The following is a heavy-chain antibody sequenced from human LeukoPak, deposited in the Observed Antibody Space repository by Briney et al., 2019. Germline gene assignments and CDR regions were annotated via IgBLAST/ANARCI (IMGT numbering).Heavy chain of an antibody. CDR1: GFTFSSYG. V-gene: IGHV3-30*02. CDR3: AKDQQWLVNFIDY. J-gene: IGHJ4*02. Sequence: GGSLRLSCAASGFTFSSYGMHWVRQAPGKGPEWVAFIRYDGSNKYYADSVKGRFTISRDNSKNTLYLQMNSLRAEDTAVYYCAKDQQWLVNFIDYWGQGTLVTVSS. CDR2: IRYDGSNK. D-gene: IGHD6-19*01.